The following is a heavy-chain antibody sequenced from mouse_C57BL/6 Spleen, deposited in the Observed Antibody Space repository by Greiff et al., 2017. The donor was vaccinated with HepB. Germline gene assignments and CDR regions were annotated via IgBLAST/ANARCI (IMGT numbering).Heavy chain of an antibody. Sequence: VQLQQPGAELVRPGSSVKLSCKASGYTFTSYWMHWVKQRPIQGLEWIGNIDPSDSETHYTQKFKDKATLTVDKSSSTAYMQLSSLTSEDSAVSYCARGDSSCSFAYWGQGTLFTVSA. V-gene: IGHV1-52*01. CDR2: IDPSDSET. D-gene: IGHD3-2*02. CDR1: GYTFTSYW. J-gene: IGHJ3*01. CDR3: ARGDSSCSFAY.